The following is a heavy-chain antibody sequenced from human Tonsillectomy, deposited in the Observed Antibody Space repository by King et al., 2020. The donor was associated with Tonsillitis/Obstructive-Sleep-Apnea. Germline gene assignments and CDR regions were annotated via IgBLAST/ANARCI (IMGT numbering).Heavy chain of an antibody. J-gene: IGHJ4*02. Sequence: QLVQSGSELKKPGASVKVSCKASGYTFTSYAMNWVRQAPGQGLEWMGVINTNTGNPRYGQGFTGRFVFSLDTTVSTAYLQISSLKAEDTAVYYGARDPAFNWNDAGDYWGQGTLVTVSS. D-gene: IGHD1-20*01. CDR2: INTNTGNP. CDR1: GYTFTSYA. CDR3: ARDPAFNWNDAGDY. V-gene: IGHV7-4-1*02.